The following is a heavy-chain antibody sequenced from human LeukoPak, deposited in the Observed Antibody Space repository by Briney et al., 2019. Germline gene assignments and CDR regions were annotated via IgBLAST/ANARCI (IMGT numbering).Heavy chain of an antibody. J-gene: IGHJ6*04. Sequence: GASVKVSCKASGYTFTGYYMHWVRQAPGQGLEWMGWINPNSGGTNYAQKFQGRVTITRNTSISTAYMELSSLRSEDTAVYYCARAQDYGDYPDVWGKGTTVTVSS. CDR3: ARAQDYGDYPDV. CDR1: GYTFTGYY. D-gene: IGHD4-17*01. V-gene: IGHV1-2*02. CDR2: INPNSGGT.